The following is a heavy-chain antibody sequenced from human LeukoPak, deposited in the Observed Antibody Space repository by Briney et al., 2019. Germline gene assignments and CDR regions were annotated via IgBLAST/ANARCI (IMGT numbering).Heavy chain of an antibody. Sequence: GGSLRLSCAASGFSFSSYRMNWVRQAPGKGLEWVASISSNNGYIYYADSVEGRFTISRENGENSLHLQMNRLRAEDAAVYYFSRDLGTRKSIAFADWGQGTLVTVSS. CDR2: ISSNNGYI. D-gene: IGHD6-6*01. CDR1: GFSFSSYR. J-gene: IGHJ4*02. V-gene: IGHV3-21*01. CDR3: SRDLGTRKSIAFAD.